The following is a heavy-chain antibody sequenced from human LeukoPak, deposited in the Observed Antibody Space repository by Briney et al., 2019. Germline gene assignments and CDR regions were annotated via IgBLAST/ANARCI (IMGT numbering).Heavy chain of an antibody. D-gene: IGHD3-10*01. J-gene: IGHJ4*02. V-gene: IGHV3-21*01. CDR3: ARKGIAMVQGVDY. Sequence: GGSLRLSCAASGFTFSSYSMNWVRQAPGKGLEWVSSISSSSSYIYYADSVKGRFTISRDNAENSLYLQMNSLRAEDMAVYDCARKGIAMVQGVDYWGQGTLVTVSS. CDR2: ISSSSSYI. CDR1: GFTFSSYS.